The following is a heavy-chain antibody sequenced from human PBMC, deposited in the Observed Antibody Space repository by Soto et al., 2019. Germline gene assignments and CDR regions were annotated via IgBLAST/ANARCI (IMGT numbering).Heavy chain of an antibody. V-gene: IGHV4-30-2*01. CDR3: ASGSIGDYTDGFDY. CDR2: IYHSGST. J-gene: IGHJ4*02. D-gene: IGHD4-17*01. CDR1: GGSISSGGYS. Sequence: QLQLQESGSGLVKPSQTLSLTCAVSGGSISSGGYSWSWIRQPPGKGLEWIGYIYHSGSTYYNPSLKSRVTISLDRSKNQFSLKLSSVTAADTAVYYCASGSIGDYTDGFDYWGQGTLVTVSS.